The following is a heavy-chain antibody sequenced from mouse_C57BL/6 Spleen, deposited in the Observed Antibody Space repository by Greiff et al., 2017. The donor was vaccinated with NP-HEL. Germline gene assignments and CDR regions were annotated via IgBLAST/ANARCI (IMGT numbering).Heavy chain of an antibody. V-gene: IGHV1-50*01. J-gene: IGHJ4*01. CDR1: GYTFTSYW. CDR2: IDPSDSYT. Sequence: VQLQQSGAELVKPGASVKLSCKASGYTFTSYWMQWVKQRPGQGLEWIGEIDPSDSYTNYNQKFKGKATLTVDTSSSTAYMQISSLTSEDSAVYYCARKGYAMDYWGQGTSVTVSS. CDR3: ARKGYAMDY.